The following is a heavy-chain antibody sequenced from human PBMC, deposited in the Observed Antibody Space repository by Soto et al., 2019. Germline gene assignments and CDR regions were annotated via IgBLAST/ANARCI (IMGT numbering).Heavy chain of an antibody. Sequence: GGSLRLSCTASGLTFSTCGMHWVRQAPGKGLEWVTVLWSNGRNQYYADSVKGRFTFSRDDSKNTLYLQMNSLRAEDTAVYYCAKTREPYGDDHFDYWGQGTLVTVSS. CDR1: GLTFSTCG. CDR3: AKTREPYGDDHFDY. CDR2: LWSNGRNQ. V-gene: IGHV3-33*06. D-gene: IGHD4-17*01. J-gene: IGHJ4*02.